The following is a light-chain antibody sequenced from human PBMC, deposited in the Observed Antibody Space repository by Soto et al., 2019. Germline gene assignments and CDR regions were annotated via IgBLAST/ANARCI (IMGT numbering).Light chain of an antibody. CDR1: SSEIGTYSV. J-gene: IGLJ3*02. Sequence: QSVLTQSASVSGSPGQSITISCTGTSSEIGTYSVVSWYQQHPGKAPKLLIYEGTKRPSGVSNRFSASESGNTASLTISGLQAEDEAVYYCHSYARSTLVFGGGTQLTVL. V-gene: IGLV2-23*01. CDR3: HSYARSTLV. CDR2: EGT.